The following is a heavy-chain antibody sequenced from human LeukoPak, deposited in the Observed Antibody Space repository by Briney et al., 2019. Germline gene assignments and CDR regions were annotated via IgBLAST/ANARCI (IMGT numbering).Heavy chain of an antibody. CDR3: ARDKNPLYYDILTGYHPDAFDI. J-gene: IGHJ3*02. CDR1: GYTFTSYG. CDR2: ISAYNGNT. V-gene: IGHV1-18*04. D-gene: IGHD3-9*01. Sequence: ASVKVSCKASGYTFTSYGISWVRQAPGQGLELIGWISAYNGNTNYAQKLQGRVTMTTDTSTSTAYMELRSLRSDDTAVYYCARDKNPLYYDILTGYHPDAFDIWGQGTMVTVSS.